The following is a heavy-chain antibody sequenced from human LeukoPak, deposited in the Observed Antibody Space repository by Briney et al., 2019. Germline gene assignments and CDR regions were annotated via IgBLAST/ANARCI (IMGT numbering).Heavy chain of an antibody. V-gene: IGHV4-39*07. J-gene: IGHJ6*03. Sequence: SETLSLTCTVPGGSISSSSYYWGWIRQPPGKGLEWIGSIYYSGSTYYNPSLKSRVTISVDTSKNQFSLKLSSVTAADTAVYYCARALIYDFWSGYLRSYYYMDVWGKGTTVTVSS. D-gene: IGHD3-3*01. CDR3: ARALIYDFWSGYLRSYYYMDV. CDR1: GGSISSSSYY. CDR2: IYYSGST.